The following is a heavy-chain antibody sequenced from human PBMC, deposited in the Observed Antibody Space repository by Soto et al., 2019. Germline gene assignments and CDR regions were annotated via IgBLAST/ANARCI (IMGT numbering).Heavy chain of an antibody. CDR1: GGSISSYY. V-gene: IGHV4-59*12. Sequence: SETLSLTCTVSGGSISSYYWSWIRQPPGKGLEWIGYIYYSGSTNYNPSLKSRVTISVDKSKNQFSLKLSSVTAADTAVYYCARDPPSTYYYDSSGPQAGYGMDVWGQGTTVTVSS. D-gene: IGHD3-22*01. CDR2: IYYSGST. J-gene: IGHJ6*02. CDR3: ARDPPSTYYYDSSGPQAGYGMDV.